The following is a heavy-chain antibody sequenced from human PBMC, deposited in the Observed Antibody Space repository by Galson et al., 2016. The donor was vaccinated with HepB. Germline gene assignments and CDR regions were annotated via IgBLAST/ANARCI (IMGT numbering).Heavy chain of an antibody. CDR1: GFTFSVHW. V-gene: IGHV3-74*01. D-gene: IGHD3-9*01. CDR2: IDPDGTTT. Sequence: SLRLSCAASGFTFSVHWMHWVRQAPGKGLVWVSSIDPDGTTTDYADSVKGRFTVSRDNANNTLFLEMNSLRAEDTAVYFCAAERFFDWLSLFYALEVWGQGAMVTVSS. J-gene: IGHJ6*02. CDR3: AAERFFDWLSLFYALEV.